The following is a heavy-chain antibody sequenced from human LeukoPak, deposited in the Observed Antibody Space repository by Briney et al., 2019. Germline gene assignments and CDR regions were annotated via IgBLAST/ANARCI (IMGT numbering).Heavy chain of an antibody. J-gene: IGHJ6*02. CDR2: IYHSGST. Sequence: SETLSLTCTVSGYSISSGYYWGWIRQPPGKGLEWIGSIYHSGSTYYNPSLKSRVTISVDTSKNQFSLKLSSVTAADTAVYYCARDLGRYYYDSLLYYYGMDVWGQGTTVTVSS. CDR1: GYSISSGYY. V-gene: IGHV4-38-2*02. D-gene: IGHD3-22*01. CDR3: ARDLGRYYYDSLLYYYGMDV.